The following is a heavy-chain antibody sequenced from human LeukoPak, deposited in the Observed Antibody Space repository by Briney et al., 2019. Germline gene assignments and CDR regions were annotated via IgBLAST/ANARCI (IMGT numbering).Heavy chain of an antibody. D-gene: IGHD3-10*01. V-gene: IGHV3-30*18. Sequence: PGRSVRLSCAASGFTFSSYGMHWVRQAPGKGREWVAVISYDGSNKYYAHSVKGRFTISRDNSKNTLYLQMNSLRAQDTAVYYCPKGAPYGSGSYPDYWGQGTLVTVSS. CDR3: PKGAPYGSGSYPDY. CDR1: GFTFSSYG. J-gene: IGHJ4*02. CDR2: ISYDGSNK.